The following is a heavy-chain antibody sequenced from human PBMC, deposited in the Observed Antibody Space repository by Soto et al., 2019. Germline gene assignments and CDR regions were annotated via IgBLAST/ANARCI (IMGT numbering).Heavy chain of an antibody. J-gene: IGHJ6*02. CDR2: ISYDGSNK. V-gene: IGHV3-30*04. Sequence: GGSLRLSCAASGFTFSSYAMHWVRQAPGKGLEWVAVISYDGSNKYYADSVKGRFTISRDNSKNTLYLQMNSLRAEDTAVYYCARDRITMVRGANPDYYYYYGMDVWGQGTTVTVSS. CDR3: ARDRITMVRGANPDYYYYYGMDV. D-gene: IGHD3-10*01. CDR1: GFTFSSYA.